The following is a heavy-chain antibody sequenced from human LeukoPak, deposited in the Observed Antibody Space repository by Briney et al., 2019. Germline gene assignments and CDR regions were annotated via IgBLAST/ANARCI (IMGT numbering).Heavy chain of an antibody. CDR2: ISSSGPTI. D-gene: IGHD2-21*02. CDR1: GFTFSDYY. J-gene: IGHJ6*02. Sequence: PGGSLRLSCAASGFTFSDYYMSWIRQAPGKGLEWVSYISSSGPTIYYADSVKGRFTISRDNAKNSLFLQMNNLRAEDTAVYYCARGLTDSHFYGLDVWGQGTTVTVSS. V-gene: IGHV3-11*01. CDR3: ARGLTDSHFYGLDV.